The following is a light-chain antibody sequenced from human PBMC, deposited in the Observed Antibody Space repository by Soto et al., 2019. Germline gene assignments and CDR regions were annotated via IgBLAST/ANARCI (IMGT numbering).Light chain of an antibody. V-gene: IGKV3-20*01. CDR1: ETIGRAY. CDR2: ATS. J-gene: IGKJ2*01. CDR3: HQYAPSPFT. Sequence: IALTQSPGTLSLSPGERATVSCRASETIGRAYFAWYQHRPGRTPRLVLSATSNRAAGIPDRFGGSGSGADFTLTISGVEPEDFAVYYCHQYAPSPFTFGQGTKLEI.